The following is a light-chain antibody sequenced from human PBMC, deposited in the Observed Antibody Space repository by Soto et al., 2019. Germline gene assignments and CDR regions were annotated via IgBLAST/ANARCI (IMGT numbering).Light chain of an antibody. V-gene: IGKV3-20*01. J-gene: IGKJ1*01. CDR3: QQYGSPPPT. CDR2: GAS. Sequence: PGERATLSCRASQSVRSNYLAWYQQKPGQAPRLIIYGASSRATDIPDRFSGSGSGTDFSLTISRLEPEDFAVYSCQQYGSPPPTFGQGTKVEIK. CDR1: QSVRSNY.